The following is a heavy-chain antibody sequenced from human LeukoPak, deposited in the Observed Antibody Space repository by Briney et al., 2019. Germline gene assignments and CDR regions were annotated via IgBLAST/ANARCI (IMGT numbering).Heavy chain of an antibody. CDR3: ARESAYTSFDY. Sequence: GGSLRLSCAASGFTFSSYAMHWVRQAPGKGLEWVAVISYDGSNKYYADSVKGRFTISRDNSKNTLFLQMNSLRAEDTAVYYCARESAYTSFDYWGQGTLVTVSS. D-gene: IGHD2-2*02. V-gene: IGHV3-30-3*01. CDR1: GFTFSSYA. J-gene: IGHJ4*02. CDR2: ISYDGSNK.